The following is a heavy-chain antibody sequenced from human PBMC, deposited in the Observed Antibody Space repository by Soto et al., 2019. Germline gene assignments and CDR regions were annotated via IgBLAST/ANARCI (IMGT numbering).Heavy chain of an antibody. CDR1: GVSISSGDYY. J-gene: IGHJ4*02. V-gene: IGHV4-30-4*01. CDR3: ARWVEVSLDYFDS. Sequence: TLSLTCAVSGVSISSGDYYWSWIRQPPGKGLEWIGHIYHSGRTYYNPSLKSRVGILVDTSKNQFSLNLNSVTAADTAVYYCARWVEVSLDYFDSWGQGTPVTVSS. CDR2: IYHSGRT. D-gene: IGHD1-20*01.